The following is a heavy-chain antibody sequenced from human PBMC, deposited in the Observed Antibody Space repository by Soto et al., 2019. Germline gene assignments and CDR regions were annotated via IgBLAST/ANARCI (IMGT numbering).Heavy chain of an antibody. Sequence: QVQLQESGPGLVKPSETLSLTCTVSGGSISSYYWSWIRQPTGKGLEWIGYIYYSGSTNYNPSLKSRVTISVDTSKNQFSLKLSSVTAADTAVYYCAAGIAVADFHYWGQGTLVTVSS. J-gene: IGHJ4*02. CDR2: IYYSGST. V-gene: IGHV4-59*01. CDR1: GGSISSYY. D-gene: IGHD6-19*01. CDR3: AAGIAVADFHY.